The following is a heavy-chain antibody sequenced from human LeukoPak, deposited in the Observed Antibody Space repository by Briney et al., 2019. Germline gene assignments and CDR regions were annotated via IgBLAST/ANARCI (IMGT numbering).Heavy chain of an antibody. CDR3: ARKMRNPYSSGWYQSVFGYNWFDP. J-gene: IGHJ5*02. D-gene: IGHD6-19*01. Sequence: PGESLKISCKGSGYSFTSYWIGWVRQMPGKGLEWMGIIYPGDSDTRYSPSFQGQVTISADKSISTAYLQWSSLKASDTAMYYCARKMRNPYSSGWYQSVFGYNWFDPWGQGTLVTVSS. CDR1: GYSFTSYW. CDR2: IYPGDSDT. V-gene: IGHV5-51*01.